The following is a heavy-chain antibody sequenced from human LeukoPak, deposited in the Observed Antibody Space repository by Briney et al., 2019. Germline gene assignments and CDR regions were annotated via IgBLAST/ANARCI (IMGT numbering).Heavy chain of an antibody. D-gene: IGHD3-16*01. CDR3: ARSQPVGEIDY. CDR1: GYTFTSYY. CDR2: INPSGGST. V-gene: IGHV1-46*01. J-gene: IGHJ4*02. Sequence: ASVKVSCKASGYTFTSYYMHWVRQAPGQGLEWMGIINPSGGSTSYAQKFQGRVTMTRDMSTSTVYMELGSLRSEDTAVYYCARSQPVGEIDYWGQGTLVTVSS.